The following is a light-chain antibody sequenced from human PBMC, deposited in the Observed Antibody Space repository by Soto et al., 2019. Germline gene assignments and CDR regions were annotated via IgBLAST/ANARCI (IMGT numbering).Light chain of an antibody. CDR1: SSNIGNNY. CDR3: HSYTSSSTYV. J-gene: IGLJ1*01. Sequence: QSVLTQPPSVSAAPGQKVTISCSGSSSNIGNNYVSWYQQLPGTAPKLLIYDNNKRPSGIPDRFSGSKSGTSATLGITGLQTGDEADYYCHSYTSSSTYVFGTGTKLTVL. CDR2: DNN. V-gene: IGLV1-51*01.